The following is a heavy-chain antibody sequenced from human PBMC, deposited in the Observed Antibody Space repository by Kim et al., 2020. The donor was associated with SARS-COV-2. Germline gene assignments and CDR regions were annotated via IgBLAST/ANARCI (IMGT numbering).Heavy chain of an antibody. CDR2: IYYTVIT. Sequence: RQPPGRGLDWIGYIYYTVITNYNPALEGRVTISIDTSKAQFSLKQTSVTAADAAVYYCIITVVCYYFDWWGQGALFTVSS. J-gene: IGHJ4*02. CDR3: IITVVCYYFDW. V-gene: IGHV4-30-4*03. D-gene: IGHD3-10*01.